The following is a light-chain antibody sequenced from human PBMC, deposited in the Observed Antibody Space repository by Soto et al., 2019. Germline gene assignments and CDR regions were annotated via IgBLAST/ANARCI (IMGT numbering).Light chain of an antibody. Sequence: QSVLTQPPSVSATPGQRVTISCSGSSSNIGSNSVYWYQQLPGTAPKLLIYNNNQRPSGVPDRFSGSKSGTSASLAISGLQTGDEADYYCGAWDDSLSGVVFGGGTKLTVL. CDR3: GAWDDSLSGVV. CDR2: NNN. V-gene: IGLV1-44*01. CDR1: SSNIGSNS. J-gene: IGLJ2*01.